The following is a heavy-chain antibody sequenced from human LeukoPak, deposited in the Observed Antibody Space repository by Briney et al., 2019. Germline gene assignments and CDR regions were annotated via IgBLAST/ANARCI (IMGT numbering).Heavy chain of an antibody. J-gene: IGHJ4*02. CDR1: GFTFSSYS. CDR2: ISSSSSYI. CDR3: ARDPGTTIFSAGSGY. Sequence: GGSLRLSCAASGFTFSSYSMNWVRQAPGKGLEWVSSISSSSSYIYYADSVKGRFTISRDNAKNSLYLQMNSLRAEDTAVYYCARDPGTTIFSAGSGYWGQGTLVTVSS. D-gene: IGHD3-9*01. V-gene: IGHV3-21*01.